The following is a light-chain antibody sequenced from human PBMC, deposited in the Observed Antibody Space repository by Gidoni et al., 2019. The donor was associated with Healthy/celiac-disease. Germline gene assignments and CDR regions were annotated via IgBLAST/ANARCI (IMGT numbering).Light chain of an antibody. J-gene: IGKJ2*01. V-gene: IGKV1-5*01. CDR1: QSISSW. CDR3: QQYNSYAT. Sequence: DLQMTQSPSTLSASVGDRVTITCRASQSISSWFAWYQQKPGKAPKLLIYDASSLESGVPSRFSGSGSGTEFTLTISSLQPDDFATYYCQQYNSYATFGQGTKLEIK. CDR2: DAS.